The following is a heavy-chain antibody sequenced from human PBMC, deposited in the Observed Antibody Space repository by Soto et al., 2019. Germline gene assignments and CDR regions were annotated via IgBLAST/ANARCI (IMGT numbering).Heavy chain of an antibody. CDR3: ARHGPGLPFDP. J-gene: IGHJ5*02. CDR1: GGSFSGYY. D-gene: IGHD2-21*01. Sequence: PSETLSLTCAVYGGSFSGYYWSWIRQPPGKGLEWIGEINHSGSTNYNPSLKSRVTISVDTSKNQFSLKPSSVTAADTAVYYCARHGPGLPFDPWGQGTLVTVSS. V-gene: IGHV4-34*01. CDR2: INHSGST.